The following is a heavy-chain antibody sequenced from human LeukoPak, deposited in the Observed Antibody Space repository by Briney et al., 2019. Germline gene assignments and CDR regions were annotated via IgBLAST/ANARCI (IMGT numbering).Heavy chain of an antibody. J-gene: IGHJ4*02. CDR3: ARISVISTFRSPKYYFDY. Sequence: GGSLRLSCAASGFTFSSYSMNWVRQAPGKGLEWVSSISSSSSYIYYADSVKGRFTISRDNAKNSLYLQMNSLGAEDTAVYYCARISVISTFRSPKYYFDYWGQGTLVTVSS. CDR1: GFTFSSYS. V-gene: IGHV3-21*01. D-gene: IGHD2/OR15-2a*01. CDR2: ISSSSSYI.